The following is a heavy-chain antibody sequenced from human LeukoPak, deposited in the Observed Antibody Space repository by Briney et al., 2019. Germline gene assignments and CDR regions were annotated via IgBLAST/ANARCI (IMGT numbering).Heavy chain of an antibody. CDR2: IRYDGSNK. Sequence: GGSLRLSCAASGFTFSSYGMHWVRQAPGKGLEWVAFIRYDGSNKHYADSVKGRFTISRDNSKNTLYLQMNSLRAEDTAVYYCAKDVQNLFYYYYYMDVWGKGTTVTVSS. V-gene: IGHV3-30*02. CDR1: GFTFSSYG. D-gene: IGHD2/OR15-2a*01. J-gene: IGHJ6*03. CDR3: AKDVQNLFYYYYYMDV.